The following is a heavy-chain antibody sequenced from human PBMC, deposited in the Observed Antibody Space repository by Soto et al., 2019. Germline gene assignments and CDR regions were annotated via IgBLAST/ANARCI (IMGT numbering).Heavy chain of an antibody. J-gene: IGHJ4*02. V-gene: IGHV4-31*03. CDR1: GGSISSGGYY. D-gene: IGHD5-12*01. Sequence: QVQLQESGPGLVKPSQTLSLTCTVSGGSISSGGYYWSWIRQHTGKGLEWIGYIYYSGSTYYNPSLKSRVTISVDTSKNQFSLKLSSVTAADTAVYYCARGRAVATNFDYWGQGTLVTVSS. CDR2: IYYSGST. CDR3: ARGRAVATNFDY.